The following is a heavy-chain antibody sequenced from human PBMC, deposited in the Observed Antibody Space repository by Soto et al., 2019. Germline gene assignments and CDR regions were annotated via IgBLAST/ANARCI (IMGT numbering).Heavy chain of an antibody. CDR1: GGSISTYY. D-gene: IGHD4-17*01. CDR3: ARLPYGGNFDY. J-gene: IGHJ4*02. Sequence: SETLSLTCTVSGGSISTYYWTWIRQPPGKGLEYIGYIYRSGSTDYNPSHKSRVTMSVDTSKNQFSLKLNSVTAADTAVYYCARLPYGGNFDYWGLGTLVTVSS. CDR2: IYRSGST. V-gene: IGHV4-59*08.